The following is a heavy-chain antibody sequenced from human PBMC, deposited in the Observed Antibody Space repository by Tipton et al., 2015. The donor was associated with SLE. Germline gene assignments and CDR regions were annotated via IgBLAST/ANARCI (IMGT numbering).Heavy chain of an antibody. D-gene: IGHD3-22*01. V-gene: IGHV4-39*07. Sequence: TLSLTCTVSGGSISSSSYYWGWIRQPPGKGLEWIGCIYYSGSTYYNPSLKSRVTISVDTSKNQFSLKLSSVTAADTAVYYCARDDSSGYYSDYWGQGTLVTVSS. CDR2: IYYSGST. CDR3: ARDDSSGYYSDY. CDR1: GGSISSSSYY. J-gene: IGHJ4*02.